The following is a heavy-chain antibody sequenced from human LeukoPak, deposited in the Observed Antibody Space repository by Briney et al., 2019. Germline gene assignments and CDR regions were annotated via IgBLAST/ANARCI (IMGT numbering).Heavy chain of an antibody. J-gene: IGHJ6*03. CDR1: GFTVSSNY. D-gene: IGHD3-10*01. V-gene: IGHV3-53*01. CDR3: AKGSVRYYYYMDV. Sequence: GGSLRLSCAASGFTVSSNYMSWVRQAPGKGLEWVSVIYSGGSTYYADSVKGRFTISRDNSKNTLYLQMNSLRAEDTAVYYCAKGSVRYYYYMDVWGKGTTVTISS. CDR2: IYSGGST.